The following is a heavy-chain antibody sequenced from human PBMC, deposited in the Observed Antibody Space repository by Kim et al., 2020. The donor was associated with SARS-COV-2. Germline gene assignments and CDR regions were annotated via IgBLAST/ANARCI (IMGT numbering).Heavy chain of an antibody. CDR3: SRGRGDN. CDR2: INSAGSP. CDR1: DFIVSTDF. J-gene: IGHJ4*02. V-gene: IGHV3-53*01. D-gene: IGHD3-16*01. Sequence: GGSLRLSCTASDFIVSTDFMGWVRQAPGQGLEWVSVINSAGSPYSMDSVKGRFTISRDSSKNTLYLQMNSLRDEDTAVYYCSRGRGDNWGQGTLVTVSS.